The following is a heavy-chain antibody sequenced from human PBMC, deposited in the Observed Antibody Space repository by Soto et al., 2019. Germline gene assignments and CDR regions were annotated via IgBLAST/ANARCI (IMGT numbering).Heavy chain of an antibody. V-gene: IGHV4-30-4*01. D-gene: IGHD3-22*01. CDR1: GGSISSGDYY. CDR3: AANYYDIIPVQHPVGYLQH. CDR2: IYYSGST. Sequence: SETLSLTCTVSGGSISSGDYYWSWIRQPPGKGLEWIGYIYYSGSTYYNPSLKSRVTISVDTSKNQFSLKLSSVTAADTAVYYCAANYYDIIPVQHPVGYLQHWGQGILGTVS. J-gene: IGHJ1*01.